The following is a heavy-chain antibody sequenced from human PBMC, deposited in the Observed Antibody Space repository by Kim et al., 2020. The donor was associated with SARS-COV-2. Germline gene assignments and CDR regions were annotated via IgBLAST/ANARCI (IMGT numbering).Heavy chain of an antibody. CDR2: NYSGGST. CDR3: ARVGVYCSSTSCYDY. V-gene: IGHV3-66*01. Sequence: GGSLRPSCAASGFTVRSNYMSWVRQAPGKGLEWVSVNYSGGSTYYADSVKGRFTISRDNSKNTLYLQMNSLRAEDTAVYYCARVGVYCSSTSCYDYWGQGTLVTVSS. J-gene: IGHJ4*02. D-gene: IGHD2-2*01. CDR1: GFTVRSNY.